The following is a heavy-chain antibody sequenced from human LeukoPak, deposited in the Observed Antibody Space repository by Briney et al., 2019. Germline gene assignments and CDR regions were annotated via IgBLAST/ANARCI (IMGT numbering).Heavy chain of an antibody. J-gene: IGHJ5*02. CDR2: INHSGST. CDR1: GFTFSSYA. V-gene: IGHV4-34*01. CDR3: ARVYTQAWFDP. Sequence: GSLRLSCAASGFTFSSYAMSWIRQPPGKGLEWIGEINHSGSTNYNPSLKSRVTISVDTSKNQFSLKLSSVTAADTAVYYCARVYTQAWFDPWGQGTLVTVSS. D-gene: IGHD1-1*01.